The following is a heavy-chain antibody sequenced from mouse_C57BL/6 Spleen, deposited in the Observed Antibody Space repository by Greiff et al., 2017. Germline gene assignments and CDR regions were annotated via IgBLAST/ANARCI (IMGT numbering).Heavy chain of an antibody. J-gene: IGHJ2*01. Sequence: VQLKQSGAELVRPGASVKLSCTASGFNIKDDYMHWVKQRPEQGLEWIGWIDPENGDTEYAPKFQGKATITADTSSNTAYLQLSSLTSEDTAVYYCTTGARGYFDYWGQGTTLTVSS. CDR3: TTGARGYFDY. CDR2: IDPENGDT. V-gene: IGHV14-4*01. CDR1: GFNIKDDY.